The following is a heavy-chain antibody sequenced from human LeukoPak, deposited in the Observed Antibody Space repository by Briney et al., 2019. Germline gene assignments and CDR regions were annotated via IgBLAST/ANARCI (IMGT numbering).Heavy chain of an antibody. CDR3: ARHADYGGYLDY. V-gene: IGHV4-59*08. Sequence: SETLSLTCTVFGGSITSYYWSWIRQPPGKGLEWIGYIYYSGSTNYNPSLKSRVTVSVDTSKSQFSLRLTSVTAADTAVYYCARHADYGGYLDYWGQGTLVTVSS. CDR1: GGSITSYY. D-gene: IGHD4-23*01. J-gene: IGHJ4*02. CDR2: IYYSGST.